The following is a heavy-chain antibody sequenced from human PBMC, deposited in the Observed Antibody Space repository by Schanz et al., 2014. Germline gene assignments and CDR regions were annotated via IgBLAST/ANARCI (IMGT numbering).Heavy chain of an antibody. J-gene: IGHJ4*02. CDR1: GFTFSSYG. D-gene: IGHD2-21*01. Sequence: QVQLVESGGGVVQPGRSRRLSCEASGFTFSSYGMHWVRQAPGKGLEWVAVISCAGSNKYHAESVKGRFTISRDSSKNTLYLQMNSLRADDTAVYYCAKSKSQLPLFDYWGQGTLVAVSS. CDR3: AKSKSQLPLFDY. CDR2: ISCAGSNK. V-gene: IGHV3-30*18.